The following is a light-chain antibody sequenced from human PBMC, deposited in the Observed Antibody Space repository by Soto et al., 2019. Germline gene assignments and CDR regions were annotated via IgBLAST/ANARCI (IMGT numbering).Light chain of an antibody. J-gene: IGLJ1*01. CDR3: SSHAGSNNYV. Sequence: QSALTQPRSVSGSPGQSVTISCTGTSSDVGGYNYVSWYQQHPGKAPKLMIYDVSQRPSGVPDRFSGSKSGNTASLTVSGLQAEDEADYYCSSHAGSNNYVFGTGTKVTVL. CDR1: SSDVGGYNY. V-gene: IGLV2-11*01. CDR2: DVS.